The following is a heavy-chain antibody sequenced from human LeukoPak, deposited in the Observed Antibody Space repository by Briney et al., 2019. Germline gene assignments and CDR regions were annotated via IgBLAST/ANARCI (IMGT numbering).Heavy chain of an antibody. CDR1: GFTFSSYG. J-gene: IGHJ6*03. Sequence: GGSLRLSCAASGFTFSSYGMHWVRQAPGKGLEWVSYISSSSSTIYYADSVKGRFTISRDNAKNSLYLQMNSLRAEDTAVYYCARAQYYYMDVWGKGTTVTVSS. CDR3: ARAQYYYMDV. V-gene: IGHV3-48*01. CDR2: ISSSSSTI.